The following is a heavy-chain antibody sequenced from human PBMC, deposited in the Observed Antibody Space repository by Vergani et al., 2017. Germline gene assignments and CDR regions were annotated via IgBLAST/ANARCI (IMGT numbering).Heavy chain of an antibody. CDR2: IYTSGST. Sequence: QVQLPESGPGLVKPSQTLSLTCTVSGGSLSSGGYYWSWIRQPAGKGLEWIGRIYTSGSTNYNPSLKSRVTMSVDTSKNQFSLKLSSVTAADTAVYYCARDGWDYDFWSDYGYWGQGTLVTVSS. V-gene: IGHV4-61*02. CDR3: ARDGWDYDFWSDYGY. J-gene: IGHJ4*02. CDR1: GGSLSSGGYY. D-gene: IGHD3-3*01.